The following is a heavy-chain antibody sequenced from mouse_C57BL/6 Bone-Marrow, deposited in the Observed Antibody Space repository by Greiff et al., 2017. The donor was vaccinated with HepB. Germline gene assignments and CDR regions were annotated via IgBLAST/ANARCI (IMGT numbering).Heavy chain of an antibody. CDR2: IDPENGDT. Sequence: EVQLQESGAELVRPGASVKLSCTASGFNIKDDYMHWVKQRPEQGLEWIGWIDPENGDTEYASKFQGKATITADTSSNTAYLQLSSLTSEDTAVYYCTNDNPYYYAMDYWGQGTSVTVSS. J-gene: IGHJ4*01. V-gene: IGHV14-4*01. D-gene: IGHD1-3*01. CDR1: GFNIKDDY. CDR3: TNDNPYYYAMDY.